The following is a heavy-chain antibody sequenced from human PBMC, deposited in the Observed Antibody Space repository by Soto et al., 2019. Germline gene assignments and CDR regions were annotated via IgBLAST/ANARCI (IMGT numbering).Heavy chain of an antibody. V-gene: IGHV1-18*01. CDR3: ARDPPPPDY. J-gene: IGHJ4*02. CDR1: GYTFASYA. CDR2: ISAYNGNT. Sequence: QVQLVQSGAEVKKPGASVKVSCKASGYTFASYAISWMRQAPGQGLEWMGWISAYNGNTNYAQNLQGRVTITTDTARSTDYMELRSMRSDDTAVYDCARDPPPPDYWGQGTLVTVSS.